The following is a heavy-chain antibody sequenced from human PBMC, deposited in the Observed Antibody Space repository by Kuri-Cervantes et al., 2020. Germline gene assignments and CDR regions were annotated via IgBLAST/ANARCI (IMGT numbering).Heavy chain of an antibody. CDR1: GFTVSSNY. D-gene: IGHD2-15*01. CDR2: IYSGGST. V-gene: IGHV3-66*01. Sequence: GESLKISCAASGFTVSSNYMSWVRQAPGKGLEWDSVIYSGGSTYYADSVKGRFTIPRDNSKNSLYLQMNSLRAEDTAVYYFARDLDGGSGGNTPEYYYGMDDWGQGTTVTVSS. J-gene: IGHJ6*02. CDR3: ARDLDGGSGGNTPEYYYGMDD.